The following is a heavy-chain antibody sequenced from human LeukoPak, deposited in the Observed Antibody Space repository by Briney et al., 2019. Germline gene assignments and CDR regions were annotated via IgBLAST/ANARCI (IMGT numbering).Heavy chain of an antibody. J-gene: IGHJ5*02. V-gene: IGHV4-4*07. D-gene: IGHD6-6*01. Sequence: SETLSLTCTVSGGSISSYYWSWIRQPAGKGLEWIGRIYTSGSTNYNPSLKSRVTISVDTSKDQFSLKLSSVTAADTAVYYCARAGLAARRHNWFDPWGQGTLVTVSS. CDR3: ARAGLAARRHNWFDP. CDR2: IYTSGST. CDR1: GGSISSYY.